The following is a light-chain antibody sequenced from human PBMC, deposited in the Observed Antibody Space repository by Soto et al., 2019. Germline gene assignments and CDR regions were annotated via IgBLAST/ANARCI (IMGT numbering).Light chain of an antibody. CDR1: QGISNY. J-gene: IGKJ1*01. Sequence: DIQMTQSPSSLSASIGDRVTITCRASQGISNYLGWYQQKPGKAPKSLIYSASSLQSGVSSKFSGRGSWTDFTLTITDMQPDDFATYDCQQYYRYPWTFGQGTKVEI. CDR2: SAS. V-gene: IGKV1-16*02. CDR3: QQYYRYPWT.